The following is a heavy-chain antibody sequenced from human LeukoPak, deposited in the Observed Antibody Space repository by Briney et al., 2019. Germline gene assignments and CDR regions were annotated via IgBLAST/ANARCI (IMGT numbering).Heavy chain of an antibody. Sequence: GGSLRLSCSASGFAFSTNSMHWVRQAPGKGLEFVSAITSNGGSTYYADSVKGRFTISRDNSKNTLYLQMSSLRAEDTAVYYCVTVGMTSIWSYLRFDPRGQGTLVSVSS. CDR2: ITSNGGST. D-gene: IGHD1-26*01. CDR1: GFAFSTNS. J-gene: IGHJ5*02. CDR3: VTVGMTSIWSYLRFDP. V-gene: IGHV3-64D*08.